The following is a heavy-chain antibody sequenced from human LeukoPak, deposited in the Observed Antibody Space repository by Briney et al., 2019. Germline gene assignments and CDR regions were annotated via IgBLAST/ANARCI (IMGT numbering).Heavy chain of an antibody. J-gene: IGHJ5*02. CDR3: ETNPGGYCSSTSCYGEAP. CDR2: INHSGST. CDR1: GGSFSVYY. Sequence: SETLSLTCAVYGGSFSVYYWSWIRQPPGKGLEWIGEINHSGSTNYDPSLKSRVTISVDTSRNQFSLKLSSVTAADTAVYYCETNPGGYCSSTSCYGEAPWGQGTLVTVSS. V-gene: IGHV4-34*01. D-gene: IGHD2-2*01.